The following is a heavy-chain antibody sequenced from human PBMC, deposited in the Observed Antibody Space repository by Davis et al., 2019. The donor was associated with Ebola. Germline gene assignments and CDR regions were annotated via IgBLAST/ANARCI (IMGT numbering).Heavy chain of an antibody. CDR3: ARLYKNDKSRYGHFDY. J-gene: IGHJ4*02. V-gene: IGHV3-23*01. Sequence: GGSLRLSCAASGFTFSSYAMTWVRQAPGKGLEWVSAIRGSGGATYYADSVKGRFTISRDNSKDTLYLQMNRLRAEDAAVYYCARLYKNDKSRYGHFDYWGQGILVTVSS. CDR1: GFTFSSYA. CDR2: IRGSGGAT. D-gene: IGHD3-22*01.